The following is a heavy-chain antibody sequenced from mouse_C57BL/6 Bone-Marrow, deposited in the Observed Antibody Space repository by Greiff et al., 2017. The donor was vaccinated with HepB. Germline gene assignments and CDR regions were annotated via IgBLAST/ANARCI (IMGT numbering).Heavy chain of an antibody. CDR2: IRSKSSNYAT. CDR3: VRENDYYGSSYWFAY. CDR1: GFTFNTYA. D-gene: IGHD1-1*01. Sequence: EVQWVESGGGLVQPKGSLKLSCAASGFTFNTYAMHWVRQAPGKGLEWVARIRSKSSNYATYYADSVKDRFTISRDDSQSMLYLQMNNLKTEDTAMYYCVRENDYYGSSYWFAYWGQGTLVTVSA. V-gene: IGHV10-3*01. J-gene: IGHJ3*01.